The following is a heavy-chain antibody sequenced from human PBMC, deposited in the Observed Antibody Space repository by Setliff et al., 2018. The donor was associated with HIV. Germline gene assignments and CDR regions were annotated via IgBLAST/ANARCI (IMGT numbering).Heavy chain of an antibody. J-gene: IGHJ6*02. CDR1: GFTFSSYS. Sequence: GGSLRLSCAASGFTFSSYSMNWVRQTPGKGLEWMSYISATGTIKYADCVKGRFTISRDNANNTLFLPMNSLRPEDTAVYYCARGCRVWWVFTYGMDVWGQGTLVTVSS. CDR2: ISATGTI. V-gene: IGHV3-48*01. CDR3: ARGCRVWWVFTYGMDV. D-gene: IGHD2-8*02.